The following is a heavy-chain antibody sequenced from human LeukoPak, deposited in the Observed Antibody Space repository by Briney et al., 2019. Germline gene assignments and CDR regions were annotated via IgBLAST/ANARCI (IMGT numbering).Heavy chain of an antibody. J-gene: IGHJ6*02. D-gene: IGHD1-14*01. Sequence: ASVKVSCKASGYTFTSYAMHWVRQAPGQRLEWMGWINAGNGNTKYSQKFQGRVTITRDSSASTAYMELSSLRSEDTAVYYCASAGPGDYYYYYGTDVWGQGTTVTVSS. CDR2: INAGNGNT. V-gene: IGHV1-3*01. CDR3: ASAGPGDYYYYYGTDV. CDR1: GYTFTSYA.